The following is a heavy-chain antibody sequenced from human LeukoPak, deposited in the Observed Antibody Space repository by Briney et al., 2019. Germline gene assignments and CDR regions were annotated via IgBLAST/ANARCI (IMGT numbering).Heavy chain of an antibody. Sequence: GGSLRLSCAASGFTFSSYSMHWLRQAPGRGREWVSYISSSSSTIYYADSVKRRFTISRDNAKNSLYLQMNSLRAEDTAVYYCARALRYFDWLSTSPEYNWFDPWGQGTLVTVSS. CDR2: ISSSSSTI. CDR3: ARALRYFDWLSTSPEYNWFDP. J-gene: IGHJ5*02. V-gene: IGHV3-48*01. D-gene: IGHD3-9*01. CDR1: GFTFSSYS.